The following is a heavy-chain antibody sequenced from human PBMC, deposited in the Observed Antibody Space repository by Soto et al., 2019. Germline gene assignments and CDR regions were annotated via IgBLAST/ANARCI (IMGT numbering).Heavy chain of an antibody. Sequence: QVQLQESGPGLVKSSGTLSLTCAVSGDSISSDKWWTWVRQPPGKGLEWIGEVHRSGSTNSNPSLQSRVTXXEXKXXNQFSLKLSSVTAADTAVYYCARRDYYDSTGYFGDWGQGTPVTVSS. CDR3: ARRDYYDSTGYFGD. CDR2: VHRSGST. D-gene: IGHD3-22*01. J-gene: IGHJ4*02. CDR1: GDSISSDKW. V-gene: IGHV4-4*02.